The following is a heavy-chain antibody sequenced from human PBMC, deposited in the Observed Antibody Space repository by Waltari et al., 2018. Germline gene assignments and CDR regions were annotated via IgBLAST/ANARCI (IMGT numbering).Heavy chain of an antibody. V-gene: IGHV3-21*01. J-gene: IGHJ4*02. CDR3: AGGRDGYNSGDY. Sequence: EVQLVESGGGLVKPGGYLRLSCAASGFTFSSYRMNWVRQAPGKGLEWVSSISSSSSYIYYADSVKGRFTISRDNAKNSLYLQMNSLRAEDTAVYYCAGGRDGYNSGDYWGQGTLVTVSS. CDR2: ISSSSSYI. CDR1: GFTFSSYR. D-gene: IGHD5-12*01.